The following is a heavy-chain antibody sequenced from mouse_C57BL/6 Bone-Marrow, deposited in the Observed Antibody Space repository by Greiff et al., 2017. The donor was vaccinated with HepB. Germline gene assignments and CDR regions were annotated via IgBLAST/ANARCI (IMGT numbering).Heavy chain of an antibody. V-gene: IGHV3-6*01. J-gene: IGHJ2*01. CDR3: AREANWGNFDY. D-gene: IGHD4-1*01. CDR2: ISYDGSN. CDR1: GYSITSGYY. Sequence: SGPGLVKPSQSLSLTCSVTGYSITSGYYWNWIRQFPGNKLEWMGYISYDGSNNYNPSLKNRISITRDTSKNQFFLKLNSVTTEDTATYYCAREANWGNFDYWGQGTTLTVSS.